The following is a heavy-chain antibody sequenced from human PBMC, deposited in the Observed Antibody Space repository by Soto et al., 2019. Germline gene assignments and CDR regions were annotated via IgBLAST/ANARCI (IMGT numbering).Heavy chain of an antibody. Sequence: GGSLRLSCAASGFTFSSYGMHWVRQAPGKGLEWVAVIWYDGSNKYYADSVKGRFTISRDNSKNTLYLQMNSLRAEDTAVYYCARDGVVVPAARYYYMDVWGKGTTVTVSS. CDR2: IWYDGSNK. CDR3: ARDGVVVPAARYYYMDV. V-gene: IGHV3-33*01. CDR1: GFTFSSYG. D-gene: IGHD2-2*01. J-gene: IGHJ6*03.